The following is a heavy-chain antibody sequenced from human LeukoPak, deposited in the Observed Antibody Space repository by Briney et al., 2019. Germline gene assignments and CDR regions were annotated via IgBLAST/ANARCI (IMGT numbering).Heavy chain of an antibody. CDR3: ARGITIFGGDY. CDR1: GFTFSSYS. D-gene: IGHD3-3*01. Sequence: GGSLRLSCAASGFTFSSYSMNWVRQAPGKGLEWVSSISSSSSYIYYADSVKGRFTISRDNAKNSLYLQMNSLRAEDTAVYYCARGITIFGGDYWGQGTLVTVPS. V-gene: IGHV3-21*01. CDR2: ISSSSSYI. J-gene: IGHJ4*02.